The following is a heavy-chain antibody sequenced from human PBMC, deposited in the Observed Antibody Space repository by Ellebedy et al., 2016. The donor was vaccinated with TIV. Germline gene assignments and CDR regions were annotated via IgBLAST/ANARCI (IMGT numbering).Heavy chain of an antibody. CDR1: GGSFNNFA. J-gene: IGHJ3*02. Sequence: SVKVFCXASGGSFNNFAINWVRQAPGQGLEWMGGSLPIFGSPYYSEKFQGRVAINADESTNTAYMELNSLKSEDTAVYFCAREGILNAFDIWGQGTMVTVSS. CDR2: SLPIFGSP. D-gene: IGHD2/OR15-2a*01. CDR3: AREGILNAFDI. V-gene: IGHV1-69*13.